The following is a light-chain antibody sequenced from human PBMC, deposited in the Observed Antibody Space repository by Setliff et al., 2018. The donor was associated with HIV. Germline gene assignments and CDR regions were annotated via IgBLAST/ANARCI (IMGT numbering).Light chain of an antibody. J-gene: IGLJ2*01. CDR3: SSFAIHSIL. V-gene: IGLV1-40*01. CDR2: GNN. Sequence: QSVLTQPPSVSGAPGQRVTISCTGSSSNIGAGYDVHWYQQLPGTAPKLLIYGNNNRPSGVPDRFSGSKSGTSASLAISGLQVEDEADYYCSSFAIHSILFGGGTK. CDR1: SSNIGAGYD.